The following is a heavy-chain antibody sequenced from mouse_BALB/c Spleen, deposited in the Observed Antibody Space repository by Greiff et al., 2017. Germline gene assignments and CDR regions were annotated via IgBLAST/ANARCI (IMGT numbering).Heavy chain of an antibody. Sequence: DVHLVESGGGLVQPGGSRKLSCAASGFTFSSFGMHWVRQAPEKGLEWVAYISSGSSTIYYADTVKGRFTISRDNPKNTLFLQMTSLRSEDTAMYYCARSGYLYYFDYWGQGTTLTVSS. CDR1: GFTFSSFG. CDR2: ISSGSSTI. V-gene: IGHV5-17*02. CDR3: ARSGYLYYFDY. D-gene: IGHD3-1*01. J-gene: IGHJ2*01.